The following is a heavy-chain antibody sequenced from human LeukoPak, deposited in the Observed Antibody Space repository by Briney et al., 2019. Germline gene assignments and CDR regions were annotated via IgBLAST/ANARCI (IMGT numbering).Heavy chain of an antibody. CDR2: IYYSGST. CDR3: ARGPPELDY. V-gene: IGHV4-59*01. J-gene: IGHJ4*02. Sequence: SETLSLTCAVSGGSISSYYWSWIRQPPGKGLEWIGYIYYSGSTNYNPSLKSRVTISVDTSKNQFSLNLSSVTAADTAVYYCARGPPELDYWGQGTLVTVSS. CDR1: GGSISSYY.